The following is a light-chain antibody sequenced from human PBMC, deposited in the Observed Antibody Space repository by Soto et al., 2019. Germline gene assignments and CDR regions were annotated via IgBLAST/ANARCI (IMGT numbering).Light chain of an antibody. V-gene: IGKV3-15*01. CDR1: QSVTSN. CDR3: QQYNTWPPWT. J-gene: IGKJ1*01. Sequence: EVVMTQSPGTLSVSPGERATLSCRASQSVTSNLAWYQQKPGRAPRLLIYGASTRATGVPARFGGSGSGTEFTLTISSLQSEDFAVYYCQQYNTWPPWTFGQGTKVEIK. CDR2: GAS.